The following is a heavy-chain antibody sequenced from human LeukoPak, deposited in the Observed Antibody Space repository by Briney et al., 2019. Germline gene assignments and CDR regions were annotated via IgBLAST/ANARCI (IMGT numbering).Heavy chain of an antibody. CDR1: GGTFSSYA. CDR2: IIPIFGTA. D-gene: IGHD2-21*02. J-gene: IGHJ6*03. CDR3: SGGDSPYYYYYMDV. V-gene: IGHV1-69*05. Sequence: SVKVSCKASGGTFSSYAISWVRQVPGQGLEWMGGIIPIFGTANYAQKFQGRVTITTDESTSTAYMELSSLRSEDTAVYYCSGGDSPYYYYYMDVWGKGTTVTVSS.